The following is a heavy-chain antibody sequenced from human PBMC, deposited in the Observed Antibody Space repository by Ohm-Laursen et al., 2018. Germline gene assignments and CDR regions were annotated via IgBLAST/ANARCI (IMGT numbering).Heavy chain of an antibody. Sequence: SVKVSCKASGYTFTSYDINWVRQATGQGLEWMGWMNPNSGNTGYAQKFQGRVTMTRNTSISTAYMELSSLRSEDTAVYYCARDTTYYDFWSGYPSYYYGMDVWGQGTTVTVSS. J-gene: IGHJ6*02. V-gene: IGHV1-8*01. D-gene: IGHD3-3*01. CDR3: ARDTTYYDFWSGYPSYYYGMDV. CDR2: MNPNSGNT. CDR1: GYTFTSYD.